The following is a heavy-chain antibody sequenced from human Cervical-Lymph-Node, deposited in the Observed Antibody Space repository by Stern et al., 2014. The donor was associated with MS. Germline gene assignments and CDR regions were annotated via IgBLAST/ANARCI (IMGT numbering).Heavy chain of an antibody. CDR3: AKDMVAAPPHYYGMDV. Sequence: EVQLVESGGGLVQPGRSLRLSCAASGFTFDDYAMHWVRQAPGKGLEWVSGISWNSGSIVYADSVKGRFTISRDNAKNSLYLQMNSLKTEDTAFYYCAKDMVAAPPHYYGMDVWGQGTTVTVSS. V-gene: IGHV3-9*01. CDR2: ISWNSGSI. J-gene: IGHJ6*02. D-gene: IGHD2-15*01. CDR1: GFTFDDYA.